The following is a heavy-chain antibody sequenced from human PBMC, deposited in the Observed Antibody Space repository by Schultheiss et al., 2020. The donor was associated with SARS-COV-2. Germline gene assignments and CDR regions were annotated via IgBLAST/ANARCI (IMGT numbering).Heavy chain of an antibody. CDR2: ISYDGSNK. J-gene: IGHJ6*02. Sequence: GSLRLSCAASGFTFSSYGMHWVRQAPGKGLEWVAVISYDGSNKYYADSVKGRFTISRDNSKNTLYLQMNSLRAEDTALYYCAKDISPLWFGSPHRAYYYYGMDVWGQGTTVTVSS. V-gene: IGHV3-30*18. CDR1: GFTFSSYG. D-gene: IGHD3-10*01. CDR3: AKDISPLWFGSPHRAYYYYGMDV.